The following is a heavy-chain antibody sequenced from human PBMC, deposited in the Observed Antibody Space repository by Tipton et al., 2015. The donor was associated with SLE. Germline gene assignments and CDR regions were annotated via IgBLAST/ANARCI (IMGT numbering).Heavy chain of an antibody. Sequence: GSLRLSCAASGFDFAKYAMSWVRQAPGKGLEWVYSMSGSGVNIYHADSVKGRFTISRDNSQNTLFLRMNNLRVDDTAVYYCAKDTLNTNYPDGWFDVRGQGTQVTVSS. V-gene: IGHV3-23*01. CDR2: MSGSGVNI. CDR3: AKDTLNTNYPDGWFDV. J-gene: IGHJ5*02. D-gene: IGHD2-8*01. CDR1: GFDFAKYA.